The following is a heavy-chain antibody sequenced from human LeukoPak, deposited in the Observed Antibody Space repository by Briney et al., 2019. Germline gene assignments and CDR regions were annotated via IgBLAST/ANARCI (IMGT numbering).Heavy chain of an antibody. CDR2: ISSYNGNT. CDR1: GYSFTSYG. J-gene: IGHJ3*02. Sequence: ASVKVSCKASGYSFTSYGVSWVRQASGQGLEWMGWISSYNGNTKYAPKFQDGVTMTTDTSTATAHMELRSLISDDTAVYYCARDPDIVVIPASINGLDIWGQGTLVTVSS. CDR3: ARDPDIVVIPASINGLDI. D-gene: IGHD2-2*01. V-gene: IGHV1-18*01.